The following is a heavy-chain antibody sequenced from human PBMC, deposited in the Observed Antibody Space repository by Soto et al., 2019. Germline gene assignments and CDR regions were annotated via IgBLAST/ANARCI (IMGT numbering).Heavy chain of an antibody. CDR1: GGSISSSSYY. CDR3: ARQRAWYGEWAFDI. D-gene: IGHD3-10*01. CDR2: IYSLGNT. J-gene: IGHJ3*02. Sequence: SETLSLTCTVSGGSISSSSYYWGWIRQPPGQGLEWLGSIYSLGNTYYNPSLKSRVTMSVDKSRNQFSLDLSSVTAADTAVYYCARQRAWYGEWAFDIWGQGTMVTVSS. V-gene: IGHV4-39*01.